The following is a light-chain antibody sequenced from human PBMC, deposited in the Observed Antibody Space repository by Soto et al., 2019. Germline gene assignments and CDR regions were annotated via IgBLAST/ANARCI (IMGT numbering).Light chain of an antibody. Sequence: QSVLTQPPSASGTPGQRVTISCSGTTSNIGSNPVNWYQQLPGTAPKLLIYSNIQRPSGVPDRLSGSKSGTSASLAIRGLQSEDEADYYCAAWDDGLNGYVFGTGTKLTVL. CDR3: AAWDDGLNGYV. J-gene: IGLJ1*01. V-gene: IGLV1-44*01. CDR2: SNI. CDR1: TSNIGSNP.